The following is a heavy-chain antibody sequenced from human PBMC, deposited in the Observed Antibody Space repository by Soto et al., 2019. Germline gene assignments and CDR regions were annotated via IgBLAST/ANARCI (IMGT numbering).Heavy chain of an antibody. Sequence: SETLSLTCTGSGGSISSYYWSRIRQPPGKGLEWIGYIYYSGSTNYNPSLKSRVTISVDTSKNQFSLKLSSVTAADTAVYYCARLVRGDYDILTGYLPAEYFQHWGQGTLVTVSS. CDR2: IYYSGST. D-gene: IGHD3-9*01. CDR1: GGSISSYY. J-gene: IGHJ1*01. CDR3: ARLVRGDYDILTGYLPAEYFQH. V-gene: IGHV4-59*08.